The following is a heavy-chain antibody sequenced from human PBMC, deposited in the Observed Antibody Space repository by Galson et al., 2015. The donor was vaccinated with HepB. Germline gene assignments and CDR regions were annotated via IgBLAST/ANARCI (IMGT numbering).Heavy chain of an antibody. J-gene: IGHJ6*02. V-gene: IGHV3-7*01. Sequence: SLRLSCAASGFTFSSYWMSWVRQAPGKGLEWVANIKQDGSEKYYVNSVKGRFTISRDNAKNSLYLQMNSLRAEDTAVYYCAREAAQYYYYGMDVWGQGTTVTVSS. CDR2: IKQDGSEK. CDR3: AREAAQYYYYGMDV. CDR1: GFTFSSYW. D-gene: IGHD6-6*01.